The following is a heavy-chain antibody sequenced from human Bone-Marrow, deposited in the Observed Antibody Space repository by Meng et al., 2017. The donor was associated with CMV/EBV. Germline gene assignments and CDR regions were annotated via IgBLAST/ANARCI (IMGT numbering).Heavy chain of an antibody. J-gene: IGHJ6*02. Sequence: GESLKISCAASGFTFDDYGMSWVRQAPGKGLEWVSGINWNGGSTGYADSVKGRFTISRDNAKNSLYLQMNSLRAEDTALYHCARGDYSYYYATDVWGQGTTVTVSS. CDR2: INWNGGST. CDR1: GFTFDDYG. D-gene: IGHD3-10*01. CDR3: ARGDYSYYYATDV. V-gene: IGHV3-20*01.